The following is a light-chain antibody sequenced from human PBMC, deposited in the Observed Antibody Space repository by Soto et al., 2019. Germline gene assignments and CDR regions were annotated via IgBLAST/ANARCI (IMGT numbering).Light chain of an antibody. CDR1: SGHSSYA. Sequence: QSVLTQSPSASASLGASVKLTCTLSSGHSSYAIAWHQQQPEIGTRYLMKLNSDGSHSKGDGIPDRSSASSSGAERYLTTSSLQSEDEADYYCQTWGTGIRVFGGGTKLTVL. J-gene: IGLJ2*01. CDR2: LNSDGSH. CDR3: QTWGTGIRV. V-gene: IGLV4-69*01.